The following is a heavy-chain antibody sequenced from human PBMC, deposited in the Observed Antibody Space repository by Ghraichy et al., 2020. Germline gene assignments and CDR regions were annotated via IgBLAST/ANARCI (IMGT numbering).Heavy chain of an antibody. D-gene: IGHD3-22*01. V-gene: IGHV4-59*01. Sequence: SETLSLTCTVSGVSMSSYCWNWIRQSPGKGLEWIGYICDRGSTNYNPSLKSRVTISEDTSKDQFSLNLKSVTAADTAVYYCAGDKIDRAGSNGMDVWGQGTRVTVSS. J-gene: IGHJ6*01. CDR1: GVSMSSYC. CDR2: ICDRGST. CDR3: AGDKIDRAGSNGMDV.